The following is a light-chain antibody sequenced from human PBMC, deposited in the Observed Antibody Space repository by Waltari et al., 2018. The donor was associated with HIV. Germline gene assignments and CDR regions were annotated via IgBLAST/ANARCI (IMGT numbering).Light chain of an antibody. CDR3: SSYAGSNIVL. J-gene: IGLJ2*01. CDR2: EVK. V-gene: IGLV2-8*01. Sequence: QSALTQPPSASGSPGQSVTISCTGTSTDIGSYNYVSWNQQHPGKAPKLITDEVKKRPSAGPYLFSGSKSGDTASLTVSGLQAEDAADYYCSSYAGSNIVLFGGGTKLTVL. CDR1: STDIGSYNY.